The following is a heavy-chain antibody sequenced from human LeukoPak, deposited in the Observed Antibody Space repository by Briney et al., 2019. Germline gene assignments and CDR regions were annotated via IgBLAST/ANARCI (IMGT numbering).Heavy chain of an antibody. Sequence: SETLSLTCTVSGDSISSDNYYWNWIRQPPGKGLEWIAYIYYSGSTYYNPSLKSRITISVDTSKNQFSLKLSSVTAADTAVYYCARAPYSSSSARHMDYWGQGTLITVSS. J-gene: IGHJ4*02. CDR2: IYYSGST. CDR3: ARAPYSSSSARHMDY. V-gene: IGHV4-30-4*01. D-gene: IGHD6-6*01. CDR1: GDSISSDNYY.